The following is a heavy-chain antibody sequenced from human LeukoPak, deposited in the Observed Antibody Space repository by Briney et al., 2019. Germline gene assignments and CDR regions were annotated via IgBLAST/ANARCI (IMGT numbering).Heavy chain of an antibody. Sequence: GESLKISCKGSGYSFTSYWIGWVRQMPGKGLEWMGVVYPSDSDSDTKYSPSFQGRVTISADKSISTAYLQWSSLKASDTAIYYCARRDYYGSGSYWGAFDYWGQGTLVTVSS. CDR2: VYPSDSDSDT. D-gene: IGHD3-10*01. J-gene: IGHJ4*02. V-gene: IGHV5-51*01. CDR3: ARRDYYGSGSYWGAFDY. CDR1: GYSFTSYW.